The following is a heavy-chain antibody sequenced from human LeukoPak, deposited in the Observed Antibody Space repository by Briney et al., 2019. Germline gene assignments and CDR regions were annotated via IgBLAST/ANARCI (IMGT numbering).Heavy chain of an antibody. CDR3: ATRLGRELPPYY. V-gene: IGHV4-34*01. J-gene: IGHJ4*02. CDR1: GGSFSGYY. CDR2: INHSGST. D-gene: IGHD1-26*01. Sequence: SETLSLTCAVYGGSFSGYYWSWIRQPPGKGLEWIGEINHSGSTNYNPSLKSRVTISVDTSKNQFSPKLSSVTAADTAVYYCATRLGRELPPYYWGQGTLVTVSS.